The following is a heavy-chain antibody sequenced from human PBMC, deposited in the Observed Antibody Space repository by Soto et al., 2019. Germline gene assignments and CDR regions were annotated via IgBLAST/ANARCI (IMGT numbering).Heavy chain of an antibody. J-gene: IGHJ5*02. D-gene: IGHD6-19*01. CDR2: ISYDGSNK. CDR1: GFTFSSYG. V-gene: IGHV3-30*18. CDR3: AKEPYSSGSVAWFDP. Sequence: GGSLRLSCAASGFTFSSYGMHWVRQAPGKGLEWVAVISYDGSNKYYADSVKGRFTISRDNSKNTLYLQMNSLRAEDTAVYYCAKEPYSSGSVAWFDPWGQGTLVTVSS.